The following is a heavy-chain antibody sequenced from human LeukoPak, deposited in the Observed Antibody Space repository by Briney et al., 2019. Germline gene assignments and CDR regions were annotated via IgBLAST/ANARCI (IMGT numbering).Heavy chain of an antibody. CDR3: ARDLYGIEGSARD. D-gene: IGHD3-10*01. Sequence: PGGSLRLSCAASGFTFSSYSMNWVRQAPGKGLEWVSSISSSSSYIYYADSVKGRFTISRDNAKNSLYLQMNSLRAEDTAVYYCARDLYGIEGSARDWGQGTLVTVSS. V-gene: IGHV3-21*01. CDR1: GFTFSSYS. CDR2: ISSSSSYI. J-gene: IGHJ4*02.